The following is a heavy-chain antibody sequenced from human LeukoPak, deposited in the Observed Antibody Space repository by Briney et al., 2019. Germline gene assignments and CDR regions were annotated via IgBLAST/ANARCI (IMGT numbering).Heavy chain of an antibody. CDR2: ISSSSSYR. J-gene: IGHJ4*02. CDR1: GFTFSRYS. V-gene: IGHV3-21*04. Sequence: MAGGSLRLSCAASGFTFSRYSMNWVRQAPGKGLEWVSSISSSSSYRYYADSVTGRFTISRDNSKNTLYLQMNSLRADDTALYYCAKGGSFRAFDYWGQGTLVTVSS. CDR3: AKGGSFRAFDY. D-gene: IGHD6-13*01.